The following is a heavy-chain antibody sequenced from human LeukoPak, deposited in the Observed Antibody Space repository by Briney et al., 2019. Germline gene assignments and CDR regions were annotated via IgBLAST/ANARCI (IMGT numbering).Heavy chain of an antibody. V-gene: IGHV3-30*02. CDR2: IRHDGGDK. Sequence: AGSLRLSCVASGFNFNQYGMHWVRQTPGKGLECVSYIRHDGGDKYYADSVKGRFTISRDNSKNTLDLEMRRLRAEDTAVYYMAQDWNYNFWSNYEHWGQGNLVTVSS. CDR3: AQDWNYNFWSNYEH. J-gene: IGHJ1*01. CDR1: GFNFNQYG. D-gene: IGHD3-3*01.